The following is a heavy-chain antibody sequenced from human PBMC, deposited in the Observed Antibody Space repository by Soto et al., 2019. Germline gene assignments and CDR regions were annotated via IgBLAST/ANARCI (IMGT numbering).Heavy chain of an antibody. V-gene: IGHV3-11*01. Sequence: QVQLVESGGGLVKPGGSLRLSCAASGFSLSDYYMSWIRQAPGKGLEWISYISNSGRTIYYADSLKGRFTISRDNAKNSLYLQMNSLRVDDTAMYYCARLPYPWGWFDPWGQGTLVTVSS. D-gene: IGHD3-16*01. CDR1: GFSLSDYY. CDR3: ARLPYPWGWFDP. CDR2: ISNSGRTI. J-gene: IGHJ5*02.